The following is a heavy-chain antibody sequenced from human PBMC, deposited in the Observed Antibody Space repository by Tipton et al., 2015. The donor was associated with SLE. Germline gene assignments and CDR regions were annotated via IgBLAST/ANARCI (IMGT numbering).Heavy chain of an antibody. D-gene: IGHD1-26*01. Sequence: TLSLTCSVSGASISSSYWNWIRQPPGKGLEFIGYISDIGNTNYSPSLKSRVTISVDTSKNQVSLKLGSVTAADTAVYYCARGPGSKSGEAFDIWGQGTLVTVSS. CDR2: ISDIGNT. J-gene: IGHJ3*02. CDR3: ARGPGSKSGEAFDI. V-gene: IGHV4-59*12. CDR1: GASISSSY.